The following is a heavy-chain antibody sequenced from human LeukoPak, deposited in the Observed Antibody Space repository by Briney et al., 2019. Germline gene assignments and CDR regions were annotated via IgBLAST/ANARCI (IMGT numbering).Heavy chain of an antibody. V-gene: IGHV3-9*01. CDR1: GFTFDDYA. D-gene: IGHD2-2*02. J-gene: IGHJ4*02. CDR2: ISWNSGNI. CDR3: VKGLYTIDY. Sequence: GGSLRLSCAASGFTFDDYAMHWVRQAPGKGLEWVSGISWNSGNIAYADFVKGRFTISRDNSKNTLYLQMNSLRVDDTAVYYCVKGLYTIDYWGQGTLVTVSS.